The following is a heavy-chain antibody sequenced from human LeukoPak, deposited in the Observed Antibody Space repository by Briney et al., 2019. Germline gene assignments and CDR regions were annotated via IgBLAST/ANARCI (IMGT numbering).Heavy chain of an antibody. V-gene: IGHV1-46*01. CDR2: LYPGGDRA. Sequence: GASVKVSCKASGYTFTSYGISWVRQAPGQGLEWMAVLYPGGDRAIYAQRFQGRLTLTRDTSTNTVYMEVSSLASEDTAVYYCASEVPRTSRFDHWGQGTLVTVSS. CDR1: GYTFTSYG. CDR3: ASEVPRTSRFDH. D-gene: IGHD2-8*01. J-gene: IGHJ4*02.